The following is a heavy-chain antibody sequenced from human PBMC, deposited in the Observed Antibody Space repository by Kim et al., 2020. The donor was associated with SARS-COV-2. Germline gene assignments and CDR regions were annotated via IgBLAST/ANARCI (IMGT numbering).Heavy chain of an antibody. CDR2: ISWNSGSI. CDR3: ANAQRFWDDAFDI. D-gene: IGHD3-16*01. Sequence: GGSLRLSCAASGFTFGDYAMHWVRQAPGKGLEWVSGISWNSGSIGYADSVKGRFTISRDNAKNSLYLQMNSLRAEDTALYYCANAQRFWDDAFDIWGQGTMVTVSS. J-gene: IGHJ3*02. CDR1: GFTFGDYA. V-gene: IGHV3-9*01.